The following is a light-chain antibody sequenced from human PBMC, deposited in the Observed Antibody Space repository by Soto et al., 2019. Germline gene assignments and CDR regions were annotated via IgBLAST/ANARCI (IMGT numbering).Light chain of an antibody. Sequence: DIVMTQSPDSLAVSLGERATVNCKSSQNVFYSPNNKNYLAWCQQKPGQPPKLLVYWASTRQSGVPDRFSGSGSGTDFTLTINSLQAEDVAIYYCQQYYNTPATFGPGTKVDIK. CDR3: QQYYNTPAT. V-gene: IGKV4-1*01. CDR2: WAS. J-gene: IGKJ3*01. CDR1: QNVFYSPNNKNY.